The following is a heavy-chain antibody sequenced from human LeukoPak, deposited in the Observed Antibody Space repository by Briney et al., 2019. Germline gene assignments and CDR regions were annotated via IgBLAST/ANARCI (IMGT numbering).Heavy chain of an antibody. D-gene: IGHD3-16*01. V-gene: IGHV4-4*07. J-gene: IGHJ3*02. CDR1: GGSISSYY. Sequence: SEILSLTCTVSGGSISSYYWSWIRQPAGEGLEWIGRIYSSGSTNYNPSLKSRVTMSVDISKNQFSLKLSSVTAADTAVYYCARVRGMYINDAFDIWGQGTMVTVSS. CDR3: ARVRGMYINDAFDI. CDR2: IYSSGST.